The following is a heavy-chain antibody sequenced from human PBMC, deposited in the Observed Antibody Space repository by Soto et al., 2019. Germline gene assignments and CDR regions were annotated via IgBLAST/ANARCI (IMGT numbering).Heavy chain of an antibody. V-gene: IGHV1-69*12. D-gene: IGHD3-22*01. Sequence: QVQLVQSGAEVKKPGSSVKVSCKASGGTFSSYAISWFRQGPGQELAWMGGIISIFGAADYAEKFQGRVTITADESTSTAYMELSSLRSEDTDGYYCARRDYDSSGYYDLGYWGQGTLVTVSS. CDR1: GGTFSSYA. J-gene: IGHJ4*02. CDR2: IISIFGAA. CDR3: ARRDYDSSGYYDLGY.